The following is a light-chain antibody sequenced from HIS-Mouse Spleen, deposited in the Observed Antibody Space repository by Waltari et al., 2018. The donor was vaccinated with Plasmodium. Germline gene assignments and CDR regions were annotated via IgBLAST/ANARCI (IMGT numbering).Light chain of an antibody. J-gene: IGLJ3*02. Sequence: SSELTQHPAVSVALGQTVSITCQGDSLRSYYASWYQQKPGQAPVLVIYGKNNRPSGIPDRFSGSSSGNTASLTITGAQAEDEADYYCNSRDSSGNHQVFGGGTKLTVL. V-gene: IGLV3-19*01. CDR3: NSRDSSGNHQV. CDR1: SLRSYY. CDR2: GKN.